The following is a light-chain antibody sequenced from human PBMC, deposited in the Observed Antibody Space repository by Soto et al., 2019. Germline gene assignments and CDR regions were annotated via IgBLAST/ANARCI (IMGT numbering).Light chain of an antibody. CDR1: SSNIGNNA. J-gene: IGLJ1*01. V-gene: IGLV1-36*01. Sequence: QSVLTQPPSVSEAPRQRVTISCPGSSSNIGNNAVNWYQQLPGKAPKLLIYYDDLLPSGVSDRFSGSKSGTSASLAISGLQSEDEADYYCAAWDDSRHGYVFGTGTKVTVL. CDR3: AAWDDSRHGYV. CDR2: YDD.